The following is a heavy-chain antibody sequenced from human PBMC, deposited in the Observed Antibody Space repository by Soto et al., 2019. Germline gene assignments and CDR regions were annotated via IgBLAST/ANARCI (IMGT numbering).Heavy chain of an antibody. Sequence: QVQLVQSGAEVKEPGASVKVSCKTSGYTFSSHGLYWVRQAPGQGLEWMGWISPSSGDTNYEQRFQGRVTLSTHTSPSSAYLELTTLTSDATAVYFVGREAGDKNSAFDLWGRGTPVTVSS. V-gene: IGHV1-18*01. CDR1: GYTFSSHG. D-gene: IGHD3-10*01. J-gene: IGHJ2*01. CDR2: ISPSSGDT. CDR3: GREAGDKNSAFDL.